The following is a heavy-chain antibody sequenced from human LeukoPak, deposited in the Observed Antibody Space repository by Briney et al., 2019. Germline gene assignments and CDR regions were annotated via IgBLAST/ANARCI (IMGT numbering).Heavy chain of an antibody. CDR2: IYYRGST. J-gene: IGHJ5*02. D-gene: IGHD4-17*01. Sequence: SQTLSLTCTVSGGTISGGGYYWSWIRQQPGKGLEWIGYIYYRGSTHYNPSLKSRVIMSVDTSKNQFSLKLSSVTAADTAVYYCARSYDYGDHNWFDPWGQGAPVTVSS. V-gene: IGHV4-31*03. CDR3: ARSYDYGDHNWFDP. CDR1: GGTISGGGYY.